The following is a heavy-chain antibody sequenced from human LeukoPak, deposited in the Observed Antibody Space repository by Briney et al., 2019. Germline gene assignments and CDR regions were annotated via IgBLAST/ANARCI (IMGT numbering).Heavy chain of an antibody. D-gene: IGHD3-16*01. V-gene: IGHV3-23*01. CDR2: VTGPGDTT. Sequence: GSLRLSPATSGFTPTNYTMKSVSQAPRKGLEWVSAVTGPGDTTYYADSVKGRFFMSREDSKTTVYLQMNSLRAEDTAIYYCAKGAEIDLWGQGTLVTVCS. J-gene: IGHJ5*02. CDR3: AKGAEIDL. CDR1: GFTPTNYT.